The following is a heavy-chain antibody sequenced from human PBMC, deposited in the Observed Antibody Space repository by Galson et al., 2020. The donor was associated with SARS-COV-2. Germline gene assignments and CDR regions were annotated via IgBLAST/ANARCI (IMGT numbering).Heavy chain of an antibody. CDR1: SYSISSGYY. J-gene: IGHJ1*01. V-gene: IGHV4-38-2*01. CDR3: TGCGGASRVSRGY. D-gene: IGHD5-12*01. CDR2: IYHSGDT. Sequence: SETLSLTCAVSSYSISSGYYWGWIRQPPGKGLEWIGSIYHSGDTYYNPSLKSRVTISVDTSKNQFSLKLSTVTAADTAVYYCTGCGGASRVSRGYWGQGTLVNVSS.